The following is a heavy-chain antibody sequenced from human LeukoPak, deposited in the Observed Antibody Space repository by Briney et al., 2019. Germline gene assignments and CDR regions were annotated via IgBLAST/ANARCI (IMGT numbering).Heavy chain of an antibody. D-gene: IGHD3-22*01. J-gene: IGHJ3*02. Sequence: SETLSLTCAVYGGSFSGYYWSWIRQPPGKGLEWIGEINHSGSTNYNPSLKSRVTISVDTSKNQFSLKLSSVTAADTAVYYCARGISMIVVVIKAFDIWGQGTMVTVSS. CDR3: ARGISMIVVVIKAFDI. CDR2: INHSGST. CDR1: GGSFSGYY. V-gene: IGHV4-34*01.